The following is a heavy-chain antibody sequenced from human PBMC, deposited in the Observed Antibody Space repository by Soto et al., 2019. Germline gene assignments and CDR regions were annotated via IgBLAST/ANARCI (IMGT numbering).Heavy chain of an antibody. CDR1: GFTFSSYG. CDR3: AKDWSSSGYWDDAFDI. Sequence: QVQLVESGGGVVQPGRSLRLSCAASGFTFSSYGMHWVRQAPGKGLEWVAVISYDGSNKYYADSVKGRFIISRDNSKNTLYLQMNSLRAEDTAVYYCAKDWSSSGYWDDAFDIWGQGTMVTVSS. D-gene: IGHD3-22*01. J-gene: IGHJ3*02. V-gene: IGHV3-30*18. CDR2: ISYDGSNK.